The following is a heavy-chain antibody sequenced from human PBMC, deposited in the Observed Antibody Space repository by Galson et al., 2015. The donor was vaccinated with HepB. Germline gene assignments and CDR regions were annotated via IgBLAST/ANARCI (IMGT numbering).Heavy chain of an antibody. Sequence: SLRLSCAASGFPFRSYALHWVRQAPGKGLEWVAFISYDGGRTNYADSVKGRFTISRDHSQNTLSLYMSSLRLEDTAVYYCTRGADWESSPFDYWGQGTLVTVSS. CDR3: TRGADWESSPFDY. D-gene: IGHD1-26*01. CDR2: ISYDGGRT. CDR1: GFPFRSYA. V-gene: IGHV3-30*04. J-gene: IGHJ4*02.